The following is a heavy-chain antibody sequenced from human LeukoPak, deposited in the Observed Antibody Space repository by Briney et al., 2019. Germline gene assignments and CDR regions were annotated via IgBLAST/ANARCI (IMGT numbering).Heavy chain of an antibody. CDR1: GFTFSSYG. V-gene: IGHV3-23*01. CDR3: AKEGAVAGILDY. Sequence: GGSLRLSCAASGFTFSSYGMSWVRQAPGKGLKGVSAISGSGGSTYYADSVKGRFTISRDNSKNTLYLQMNSLRAEDTAVYYCAKEGAVAGILDYWGQGTLVTVSS. J-gene: IGHJ4*02. D-gene: IGHD6-19*01. CDR2: ISGSGGST.